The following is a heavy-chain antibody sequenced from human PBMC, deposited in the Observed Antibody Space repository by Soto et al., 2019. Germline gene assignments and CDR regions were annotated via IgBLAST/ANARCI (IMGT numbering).Heavy chain of an antibody. CDR2: INPNSGGT. D-gene: IGHD6-13*01. V-gene: IGHV1-2*04. J-gene: IGHJ6*02. CDR1: GYTFTGYY. CDR3: ARDRKLQQLGHYYYGMDV. Sequence: ASVKVSCKASGYTFTGYYMHWVRQAPGQGLEWMGWINPNSGGTNYAQKFQGWVTMTRDTSISTAYMELSRLRSDDTAVYYCARDRKLQQLGHYYYGMDVWGQGTTVTVSS.